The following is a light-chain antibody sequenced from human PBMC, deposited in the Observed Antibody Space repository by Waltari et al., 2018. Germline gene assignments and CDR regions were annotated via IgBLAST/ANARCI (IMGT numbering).Light chain of an antibody. V-gene: IGKV4-1*01. Sequence: DIVMIQSPDSLAVSLGERATINCKSSQSVLYSPNNKNYLGWYQHKPGQPPKLLISWASIRAYGVPDRFSGSGSGTDFTLTISSLQAEDVAVYYCQQYYSPLYTFCQGTKLEIK. CDR1: QSVLYSPNNKNY. J-gene: IGKJ2*01. CDR2: WAS. CDR3: QQYYSPLYT.